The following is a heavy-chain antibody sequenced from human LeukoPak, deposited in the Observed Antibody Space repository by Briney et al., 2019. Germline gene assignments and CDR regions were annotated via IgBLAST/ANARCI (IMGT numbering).Heavy chain of an antibody. Sequence: SETLSLTCTVSGGSISSGSYYWSWIRQPAGKGLEWIGRIYTSGSTNYNPSLKSRVTISLNSSKNQFSLKLSSVTAADTAVYYCARHGVGDGVDYWGQGTLVTVSS. D-gene: IGHD5-24*01. CDR3: ARHGVGDGVDY. V-gene: IGHV4-61*02. CDR2: IYTSGST. CDR1: GGSISSGSYY. J-gene: IGHJ4*02.